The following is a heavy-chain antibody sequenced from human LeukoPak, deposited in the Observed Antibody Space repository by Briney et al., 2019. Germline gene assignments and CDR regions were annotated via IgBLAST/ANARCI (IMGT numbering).Heavy chain of an antibody. J-gene: IGHJ4*02. CDR3: ARRLFTGYSSGWYFIFDY. V-gene: IGHV4-34*01. Sequence: GSLRLSCAASGFTFKFYSMNWVRQAPGKGLEWIGEINHSGSTNYNPSLKSRVTISVDTSKNQFSLKLSSVTAADTAVYYCARRLFTGYSSGWYFIFDYWGQGTLVTVSS. CDR1: GFTFKFYS. D-gene: IGHD6-19*01. CDR2: INHSGST.